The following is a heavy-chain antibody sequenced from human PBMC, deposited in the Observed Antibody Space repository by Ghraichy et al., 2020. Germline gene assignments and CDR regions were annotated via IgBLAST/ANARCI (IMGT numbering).Heavy chain of an antibody. CDR3: ARIFSSTSDIYFDY. J-gene: IGHJ4*02. CDR2: ISSSSSYI. CDR1: GFTFSSYS. Sequence: GGSLRLSCAASGFTFSSYSMNWVRQAPGKGLEWVSSISSSSSYIYYADSVKGRFTISRDNAKNSLYLQMNSLRAEDTAVYYCARIFSSTSDIYFDYWGQGTLVTVSS. D-gene: IGHD2-2*01. V-gene: IGHV3-21*01.